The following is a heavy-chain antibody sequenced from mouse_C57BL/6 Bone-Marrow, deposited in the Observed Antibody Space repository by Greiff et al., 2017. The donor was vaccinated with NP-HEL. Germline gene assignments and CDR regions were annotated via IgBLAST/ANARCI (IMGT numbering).Heavy chain of an antibody. CDR2: ISDGGSYT. Sequence: EVMLVESGGGLVKPGGSLKLSCAASGFTFSSYAMSWVRQTPEKRLEWVATISDGGSYTYYPDNVKGRFTISRDNAKNNLYLQMSHLKSEDTAMYYCARGYYGSSSYFDYWSQGTTLTVSS. D-gene: IGHD1-1*01. V-gene: IGHV5-4*03. CDR3: ARGYYGSSSYFDY. CDR1: GFTFSSYA. J-gene: IGHJ2*01.